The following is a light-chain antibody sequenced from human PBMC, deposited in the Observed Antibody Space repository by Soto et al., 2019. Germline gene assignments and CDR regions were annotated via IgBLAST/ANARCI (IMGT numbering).Light chain of an antibody. V-gene: IGLV2-14*03. CDR1: SSDVGAYNF. CDR3: SSYTSSNTPYV. J-gene: IGLJ1*01. Sequence: QSALTQPASVSGSPGQSITISCTGTSSDVGAYNFVSWHQQHPGKAPKLMIYNVYDRPSGISSRFSGSKSGNTASLTISGLQADDEDNYYCSSYTSSNTPYVFGTGTKVT. CDR2: NVY.